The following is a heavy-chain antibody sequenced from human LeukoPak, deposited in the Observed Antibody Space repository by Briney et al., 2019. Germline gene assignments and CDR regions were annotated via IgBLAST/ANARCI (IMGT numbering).Heavy chain of an antibody. CDR2: ISAYNGYT. D-gene: IGHD1-1*01. J-gene: IGHJ4*02. V-gene: IGHV1-18*01. CDR3: ARETNNWNDLIVAY. CDR1: GYTFSSYG. Sequence: RASVKVSCKASGYTFSSYGISWVRQAPGQGLEWMGWISAYNGYTNYAQKLQGRVTMTTDRPASTAYMELRGLRSSDGAVYYCARETNNWNDLIVAYWGQGTLVTVSS.